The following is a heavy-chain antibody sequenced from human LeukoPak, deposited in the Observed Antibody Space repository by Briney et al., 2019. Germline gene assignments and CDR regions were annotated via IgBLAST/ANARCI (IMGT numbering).Heavy chain of an antibody. Sequence: PGGSLRLSCAASGFTFSSYSMNWVRQAPGKGLEWVSYISSTSSTIYYADSVKGRFTISRDTAKNSLYLQMNSLRAEDTAVYYCARDTKWLGLRNWFDPWGQGTLVTVSS. D-gene: IGHD5-12*01. CDR1: GFTFSSYS. CDR3: ARDTKWLGLRNWFDP. CDR2: ISSTSSTI. V-gene: IGHV3-48*01. J-gene: IGHJ5*02.